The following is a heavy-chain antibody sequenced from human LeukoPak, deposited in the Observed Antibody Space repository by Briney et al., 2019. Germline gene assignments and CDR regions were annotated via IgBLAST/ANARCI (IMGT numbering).Heavy chain of an antibody. D-gene: IGHD6-19*01. J-gene: IGHJ6*04. CDR3: ARAHSSEAYSSGGGYYYGMDV. CDR1: GFTFSSYA. V-gene: IGHV3-30*04. CDR2: ISYDGSNK. Sequence: GGSLRLSCAASGFTFSSYAMHWVRQAPGKGLEWVAVISYDGSNKYYADSVKGRFTISRDNSKNTLYLQMNSLRAEDTAVYYCARAHSSEAYSSGGGYYYGMDVWGKGTTVTVSS.